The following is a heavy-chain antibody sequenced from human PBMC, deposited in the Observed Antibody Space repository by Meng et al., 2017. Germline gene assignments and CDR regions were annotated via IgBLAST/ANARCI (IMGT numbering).Heavy chain of an antibody. J-gene: IGHJ5*02. Sequence: GQLVDSGGGLVQPGGSLRLSCAVFGFIVSNNYMSWVRQAPGEGLDWVSVFCSGGNTYYADSVKGRCTFSRHDSKNTLFLRLNSLRAEDTAVYYCASIKVDPWGQGTLVTVSS. V-gene: IGHV3-53*04. CDR1: GFIVSNNY. CDR3: ASIKVDP. D-gene: IGHD1-14*01. CDR2: FCSGGNT.